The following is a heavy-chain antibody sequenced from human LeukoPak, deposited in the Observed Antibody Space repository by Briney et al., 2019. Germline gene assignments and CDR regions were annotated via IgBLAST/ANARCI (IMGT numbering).Heavy chain of an antibody. CDR3: ATERYCSSTSCYAFDY. CDR1: GYTLTELS. J-gene: IGHJ4*02. D-gene: IGHD2-2*01. V-gene: IGHV1-24*01. CDR2: FDPEDGET. Sequence: ASVKVSCKVSGYTLTELSVHWVRQAPGKGLEWMGGFDPEDGETIYAQKFQGRVTMTEDTSTDTAYMELSSLRSEDTAVYYCATERYCSSTSCYAFDYWGQGTLVTVSS.